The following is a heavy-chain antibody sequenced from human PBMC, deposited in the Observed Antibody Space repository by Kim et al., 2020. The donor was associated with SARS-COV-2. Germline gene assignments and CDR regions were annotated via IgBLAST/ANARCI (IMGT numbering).Heavy chain of an antibody. CDR2: ISYDGSNK. D-gene: IGHD2-2*01. CDR3: ARGVIVVVPAAIPYYYGMDV. CDR1: GFTFGSYA. Sequence: GGCLRLSCAASGFTFGSYAMHWVRQAPGKGLEWVAVISYDGSNKYYADSVKGRFTISRDNSKNTLYLQMNSLRAEETAVYYCARGVIVVVPAAIPYYYGMDVWGQGTTVTVSS. V-gene: IGHV3-30*04. J-gene: IGHJ6*02.